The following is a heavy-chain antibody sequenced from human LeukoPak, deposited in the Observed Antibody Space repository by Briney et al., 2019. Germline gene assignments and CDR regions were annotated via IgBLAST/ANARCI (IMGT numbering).Heavy chain of an antibody. V-gene: IGHV4-39*07. D-gene: IGHD3-9*01. CDR1: GGSISSSSYY. CDR3: AGYLDDILTGPYGMDV. Sequence: SETLSLTCTVSGGSISSSSYYWGWIRQPPGKGLEWIGRIYYSGSTYYNPSLKSRVTISVDTSKNQFSLKLSSVTAADTAVYYCAGYLDDILTGPYGMDVWGQGTTVTVSS. J-gene: IGHJ6*02. CDR2: IYYSGST.